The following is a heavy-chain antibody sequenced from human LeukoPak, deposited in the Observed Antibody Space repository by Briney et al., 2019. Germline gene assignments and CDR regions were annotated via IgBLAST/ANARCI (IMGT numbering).Heavy chain of an antibody. CDR2: IIPIFGTA. V-gene: IGHV1-69*05. CDR3: ARDPRTTHYYYMDV. D-gene: IGHD2-15*01. J-gene: IGHJ6*03. Sequence: ASVKVSCKASGGTFSSYAISWVRQAPGQGLEWMGGIIPIFGTANYAQKFQGRVTITTDESTSTAYMELSSLRSEDTAVYYCARDPRTTHYYYMDVWGKGTTVTVSS. CDR1: GGTFSSYA.